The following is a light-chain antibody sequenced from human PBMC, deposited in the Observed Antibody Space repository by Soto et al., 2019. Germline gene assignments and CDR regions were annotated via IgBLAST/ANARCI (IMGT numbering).Light chain of an antibody. Sequence: QSALTQPASVSGSPGQSITISCTGTSSDVGGYNYVSWYQQHPGKAPKLMIYEVSNRPSGVSNRFSGSKSGNTASLTISRLHAYHEAHYYCISYTSISPLVFRRGTNLTVL. CDR3: ISYTSISPLV. CDR2: EVS. J-gene: IGLJ3*02. V-gene: IGLV2-14*01. CDR1: SSDVGGYNY.